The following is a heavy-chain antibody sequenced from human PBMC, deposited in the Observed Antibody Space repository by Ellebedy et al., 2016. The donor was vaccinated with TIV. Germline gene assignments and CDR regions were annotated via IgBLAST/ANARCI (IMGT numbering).Heavy chain of an antibody. CDR3: GRASQDAMDV. Sequence: AASVKVSCKASGGTFSSYGISWVRQAPGPGLDWIGGIIPILDTANYARKFQGRVTVTADKSTSTAYMELTSLRFEDTAVYFCGRASQDAMDVWGQGTTVTVSS. CDR2: IIPILDTA. V-gene: IGHV1-69*10. D-gene: IGHD2-21*01. J-gene: IGHJ6*02. CDR1: GGTFSSYG.